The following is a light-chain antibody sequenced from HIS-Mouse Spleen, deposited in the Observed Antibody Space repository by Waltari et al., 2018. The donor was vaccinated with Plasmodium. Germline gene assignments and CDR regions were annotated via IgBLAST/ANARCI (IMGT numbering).Light chain of an antibody. CDR3: QQYDNLPPLFT. J-gene: IGKJ3*01. CDR2: DAS. CDR1: QDISNY. V-gene: IGKV1-33*01. Sequence: DIQMTQSPSSLSASVGDRVTITCQASQDISNYLNWYQQKPGKAPKLLIYDASNLETGVPSRVSGSGSGTDFTFTISSLQPEDIATYYCQQYDNLPPLFTVGPGTKVDIK.